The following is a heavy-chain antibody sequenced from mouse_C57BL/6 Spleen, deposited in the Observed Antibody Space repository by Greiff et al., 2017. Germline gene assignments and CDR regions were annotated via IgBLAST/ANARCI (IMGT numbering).Heavy chain of an antibody. CDR2: IDPSDSET. J-gene: IGHJ1*03. D-gene: IGHD2-1*01. V-gene: IGHV1-52*01. CDR3: ARSHYGNYEDWYFDV. Sequence: VQLQQPGAELVRPGSSVKLSCKASGYTFTSYWMHWVKQRPIQGLEWIGNIDPSDSETHYNQKFKDKATLTVDKSSSTAYMQLSSLTSEDSAVYYCARSHYGNYEDWYFDVWGTGTTVTVSS. CDR1: GYTFTSYW.